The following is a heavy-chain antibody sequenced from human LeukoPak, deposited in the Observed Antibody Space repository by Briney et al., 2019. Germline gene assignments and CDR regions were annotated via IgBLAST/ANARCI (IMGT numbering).Heavy chain of an antibody. CDR1: GGTFSAYW. CDR3: AKVPRDSDCY. D-gene: IGHD2-21*02. Sequence: GGSLRLSCAVSGGTFSAYWMAWVRQSPGKGLEWVAEINEDGSVKYYVDSMKGRFTISRGNAKNSLYLQMNSLGAEDTAVYYCAKVPRDSDCYWGQGTLVTVSS. J-gene: IGHJ4*02. V-gene: IGHV3-7*01. CDR2: INEDGSVK.